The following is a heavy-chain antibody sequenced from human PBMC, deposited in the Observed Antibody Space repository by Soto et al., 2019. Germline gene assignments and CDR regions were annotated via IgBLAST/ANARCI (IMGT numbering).Heavy chain of an antibody. CDR2: IYYSGTT. V-gene: IGHV4-39*01. CDR3: ARHRGYYDILTGYYTELNFDY. CDR1: GGSISSSSYY. Sequence: LSLTCTVSGGSISSSSYYWGWIRQPPGKGLVWIGSIYYSGTTYYNPSLKSRVTISVDTSKNQFSLKLSSVTAADTAVYYCARHRGYYDILTGYYTELNFDYWGQGTLVTVSS. D-gene: IGHD3-9*01. J-gene: IGHJ4*02.